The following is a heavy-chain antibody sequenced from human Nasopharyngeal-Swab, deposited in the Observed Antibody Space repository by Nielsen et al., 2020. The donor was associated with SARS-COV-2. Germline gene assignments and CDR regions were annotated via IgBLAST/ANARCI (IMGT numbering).Heavy chain of an antibody. CDR1: GFIFSDYY. CDR2: ISSSGTTT. V-gene: IGHV3-11*04. Sequence: GESLKISCAASGFIFSDYYMSWIRQAPGKGLEWVSYISSSGTTTYYADSVKGRFTISRDNAKNSLYLQMNSLRAEDTAVYYCAAATSLDYYYYYGMDVWGQGTTVTVSS. D-gene: IGHD1-26*01. J-gene: IGHJ6*02. CDR3: AAATSLDYYYYYGMDV.